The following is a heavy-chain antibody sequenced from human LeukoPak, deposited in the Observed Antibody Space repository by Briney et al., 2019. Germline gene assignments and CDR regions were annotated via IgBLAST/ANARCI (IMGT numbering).Heavy chain of an antibody. J-gene: IGHJ4*02. V-gene: IGHV3-20*04. CDR1: GLTVADYD. D-gene: IGHD6-13*01. CDR2: IDCSGEST. Sequence: GGSLRLSCAASGLTVADYDMSWVRQAPRKGLEWVSGIDCSGESTTSADAVKGRCSISRDNSENTLYLHMNNLRAEDTALYYCARDLSASWYSLGFWGRGTLVTVSS. CDR3: ARDLSASWYSLGF.